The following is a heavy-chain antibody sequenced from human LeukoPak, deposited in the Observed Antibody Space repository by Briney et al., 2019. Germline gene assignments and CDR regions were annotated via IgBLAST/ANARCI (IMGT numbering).Heavy chain of an antibody. V-gene: IGHV3-13*01. J-gene: IGHJ3*02. CDR1: GFTFSSYD. CDR2: IGTGGDT. CDR3: AREGTMLRGGFDI. D-gene: IGHD3-10*01. Sequence: GGSLTLSCAASGFTFSSYDMHWVRQATGKGLEWVSTIGTGGDTYYPGSVKGRFTISRENVKHSLYLQMNSLRAGDTAVYYCAREGTMLRGGFDIWGQGTKVTVSS.